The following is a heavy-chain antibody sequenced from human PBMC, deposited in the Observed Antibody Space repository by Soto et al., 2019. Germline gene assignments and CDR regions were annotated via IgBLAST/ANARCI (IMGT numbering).Heavy chain of an antibody. CDR2: IFHSGRT. J-gene: IGHJ4*02. CDR3: VRANLRSGWTFDH. D-gene: IGHD6-19*01. V-gene: IGHV3-11*01. CDR1: GFTFSDYG. Sequence: QVQLAESGGGVVQPGGSLRLSCAASGFTFSDYGIDWIRQAPGKGLEWIGEIFHSGRTNYSPSLKSRVTISVDTSRNQFSLNFYSMTAADTGIYYCVRANLRSGWTFDHWGQGTAVTVSS.